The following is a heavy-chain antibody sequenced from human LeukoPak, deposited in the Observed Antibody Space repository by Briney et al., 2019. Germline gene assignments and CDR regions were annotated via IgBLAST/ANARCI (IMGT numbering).Heavy chain of an antibody. Sequence: PGGSLRLSCAASGFTFSSNCMHWVRQAPGKGLVWVSRIKGDGSSTSYADSVKGRFTISRDNAKNTLFLQMNSLRAEDTAVYYCVRDGVGAPPFDYWGQGTLVTVSS. J-gene: IGHJ4*02. D-gene: IGHD1-26*01. CDR2: IKGDGSST. V-gene: IGHV3-74*01. CDR3: VRDGVGAPPFDY. CDR1: GFTFSSNC.